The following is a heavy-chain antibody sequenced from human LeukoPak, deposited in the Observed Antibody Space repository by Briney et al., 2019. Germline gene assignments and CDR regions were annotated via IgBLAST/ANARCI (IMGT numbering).Heavy chain of an antibody. D-gene: IGHD2/OR15-2a*01. CDR2: IIPIFGTA. CDR3: ARGPVLRAYELDY. J-gene: IGHJ4*02. V-gene: IGHV1-69*01. Sequence: SVKVSCKASGGTFSSYAISWVRQAPGQGLEWMGGIIPIFGTANYAQKFQGRVTITADESTSTAYMELSSLRSEDTAVYYCARGPVLRAYELDYWGQGTLVTVSS. CDR1: GGTFSSYA.